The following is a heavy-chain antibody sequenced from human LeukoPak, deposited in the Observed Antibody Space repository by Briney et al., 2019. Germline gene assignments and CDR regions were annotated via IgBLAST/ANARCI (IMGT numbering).Heavy chain of an antibody. V-gene: IGHV3-48*01. CDR2: ISSSSSTI. CDR3: ARDRWELPPYFDY. J-gene: IGHJ4*02. Sequence: PGGSLRLSCAASGFTFSSYSMNWVRQAPGKGLEWVSYISSSSSTIYYADSVKGRFTISRDNAKNSLYLQMNSLRAEDTAVYYCARDRWELPPYFDYWGQGTLVTVSS. D-gene: IGHD1-26*01. CDR1: GFTFSSYS.